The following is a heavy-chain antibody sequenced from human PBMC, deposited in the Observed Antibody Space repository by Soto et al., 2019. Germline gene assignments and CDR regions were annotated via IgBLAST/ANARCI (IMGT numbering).Heavy chain of an antibody. CDR2: IYYSGST. CDR1: GGPISSGDYY. J-gene: IGHJ5*02. CDR3: ARVVYSSSKRFLARWFDP. Sequence: SETLSITCTVSGGPISSGDYYWSWIRQPPGKGLEWIGYIYYSGSTYYNPSLQSRVTISVDTSKNQFSLKLSSVTAADTAVYYCARVVYSSSKRFLARWFDPWGQGTLVTVSS. D-gene: IGHD6-6*01. V-gene: IGHV4-30-4*01.